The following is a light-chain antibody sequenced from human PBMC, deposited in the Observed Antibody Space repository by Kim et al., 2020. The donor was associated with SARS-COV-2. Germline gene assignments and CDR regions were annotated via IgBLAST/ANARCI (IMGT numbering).Light chain of an antibody. V-gene: IGKV1-5*03. CDR3: QQYTNYPRT. CDR1: QSIYTW. J-gene: IGKJ1*01. Sequence: ASVGDRVTITGRASQSIYTWLAWYQQKPGKAPNLLIYKASDLHSGVPSRFSGSGSGTEFTLTISSLQPDDFATYYCQQYTNYPRTFGQGTKVDIK. CDR2: KAS.